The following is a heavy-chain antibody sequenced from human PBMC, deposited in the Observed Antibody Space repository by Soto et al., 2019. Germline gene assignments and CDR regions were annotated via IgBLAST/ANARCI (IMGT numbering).Heavy chain of an antibody. D-gene: IGHD4-4*01. CDR1: GGTFSSYA. J-gene: IGHJ6*02. CDR2: IIPIVGST. Sequence: ASVNVSCKVSGGTFSSYALSWERQAPEQRNEWMGCIIPIVGSTSYAQKFQGRVTMTRDTSSRTVYMELSSLRSEDTAVYYCARALARSTETTEESYYYGMDVWGQGTTVTVSS. V-gene: IGHV1-69*10. CDR3: ARALARSTETTEESYYYGMDV.